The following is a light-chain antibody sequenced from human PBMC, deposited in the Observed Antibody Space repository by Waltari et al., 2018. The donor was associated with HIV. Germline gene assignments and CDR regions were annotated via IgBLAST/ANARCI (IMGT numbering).Light chain of an antibody. CDR2: VAS. Sequence: ELVLTQSPGTLSLSSGERATLSCRASQSVSSTYLAWYQQKPGRAPRLLIYVASRRATGIPDRFSGSGSGTDFTLTISRLEPEDFAVYYCQQYGSSPITFGQGTRLEIK. V-gene: IGKV3-20*01. CDR3: QQYGSSPIT. J-gene: IGKJ5*01. CDR1: QSVSSTY.